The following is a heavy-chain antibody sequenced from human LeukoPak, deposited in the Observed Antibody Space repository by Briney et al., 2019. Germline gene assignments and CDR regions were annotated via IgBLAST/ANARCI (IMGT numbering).Heavy chain of an antibody. CDR1: GGSISSSSYY. CDR2: IYYSGST. D-gene: IGHD2-2*01. V-gene: IGHV4-39*07. Sequence: SETLSLTCTVSGGSISSSSYYWGWIRQPPGKGLEWIGSIYYSGSTYCNPSLKSRVTISVDTSKNQFSLKLGSVTATDTAVYYCAREGIYCSSTSCYADAFDIWGQGTMVTVSS. J-gene: IGHJ3*02. CDR3: AREGIYCSSTSCYADAFDI.